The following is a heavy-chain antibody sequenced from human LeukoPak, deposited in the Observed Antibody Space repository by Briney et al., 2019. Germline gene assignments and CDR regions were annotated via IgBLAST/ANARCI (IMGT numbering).Heavy chain of an antibody. CDR3: ARDGGDWYSRSDY. V-gene: IGHV3-21*01. Sequence: GGSLRLSCTASGFTFSSYSMHWVRQAPGKGLEWVSSISSSGTYIYYADSVKGRFTISRDNAKNSLYLQMNSLRAEDTAVYFCARDGGDWYSRSDYWGQGTLLTVSS. CDR1: GFTFSSYS. CDR2: ISSSGTYI. D-gene: IGHD2-21*02. J-gene: IGHJ4*02.